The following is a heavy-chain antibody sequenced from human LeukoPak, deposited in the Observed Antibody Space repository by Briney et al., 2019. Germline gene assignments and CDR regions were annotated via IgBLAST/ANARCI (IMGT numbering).Heavy chain of an antibody. D-gene: IGHD3-10*01. V-gene: IGHV4-34*01. Sequence: SETLSLTCAVYGGSFSGYYWSWIRQPPGKGLEWIGEINHSGSTNYSPSLKSRVTISVDTSKNQFSLKLSSVTAADTAVYYCARKGGNYYGSGSYYHYWGQGTLVTVSS. CDR3: ARKGGNYYGSGSYYHY. CDR2: INHSGST. J-gene: IGHJ4*02. CDR1: GGSFSGYY.